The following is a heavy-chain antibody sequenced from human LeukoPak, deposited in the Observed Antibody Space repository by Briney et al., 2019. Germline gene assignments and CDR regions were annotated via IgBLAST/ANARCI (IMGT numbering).Heavy chain of an antibody. CDR3: ARDDSSSWYYFDY. CDR1: GGSISGYY. J-gene: IGHJ4*02. CDR2: MYTSGST. V-gene: IGHV4-4*07. D-gene: IGHD6-13*01. Sequence: PSETLSLTCTVSGGSISGYYWSWIRQPAGKGLEWIGRMYTSGSTNYNPSLKSRVTMSVDTSKNQFSLKLSSVTAADTAVYYRARDDSSSWYYFDYWGQGTLVTVSS.